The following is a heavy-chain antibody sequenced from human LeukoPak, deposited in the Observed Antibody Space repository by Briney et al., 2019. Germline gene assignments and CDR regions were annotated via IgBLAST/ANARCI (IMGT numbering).Heavy chain of an antibody. CDR2: INPSRGST. CDR1: GYTFTSYY. D-gene: IGHD3-9*01. CDR3: ANSDFVWLSGGSQGYAFDI. Sequence: VASVKDSCKASGYTFTSYYMHWVRQAGCQGVEWMGIINPSRGSTIYAQKYQGRVIIARDTSTSTVYMELSSLRSEDKAVYYCANSDFVWLSGGSQGYAFDIWGQGTMVTVSS. J-gene: IGHJ3*02. V-gene: IGHV1-46*01.